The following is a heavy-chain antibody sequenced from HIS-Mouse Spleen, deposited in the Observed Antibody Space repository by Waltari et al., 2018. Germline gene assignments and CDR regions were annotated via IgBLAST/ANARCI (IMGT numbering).Heavy chain of an antibody. D-gene: IGHD6-13*01. Sequence: QVQLVQSGAEVKKPGASVKVSCKASGYTFTGYYMPWVRKAPGQGLEWMGWINPNSGGTNYAQKFQGRVTMTRDTSISTAYMELSRLRSDDTAVYYCASVRNVRAAGTGAFDIWGQGTMVTVSS. CDR2: INPNSGGT. V-gene: IGHV1-2*02. CDR3: ASVRNVRAAGTGAFDI. CDR1: GYTFTGYY. J-gene: IGHJ3*02.